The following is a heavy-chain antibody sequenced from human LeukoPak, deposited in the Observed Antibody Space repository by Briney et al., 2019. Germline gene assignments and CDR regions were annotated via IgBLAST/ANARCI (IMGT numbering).Heavy chain of an antibody. CDR2: INPNIGAT. V-gene: IGHV1-2*02. J-gene: IGHJ4*02. CDR3: ARDRVGSGWPRPYYFEI. Sequence: ASVKVSCKPSGYTFSGYYLHWVRQAPGQALEWMGWINPNIGATMYAQKFQGRVTMTRDTSISTAYIEVNSLKSDDTAIYYCARDRVGSGWPRPYYFEIWGKGTLVTVSS. D-gene: IGHD6-19*01. CDR1: GYTFSGYY.